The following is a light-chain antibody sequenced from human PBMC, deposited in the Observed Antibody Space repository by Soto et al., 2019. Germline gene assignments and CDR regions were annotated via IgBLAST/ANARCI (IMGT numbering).Light chain of an antibody. V-gene: IGKV1-5*01. J-gene: IGKJ5*01. CDR2: DAS. CDR1: QSIGTW. CDR3: QQSDTYPLT. Sequence: DIQMTQSPSTLSASVGDRVTITCRASQSIGTWLAWYQHRPGKAPSLLIYDASTLRSGVLSRFSGSGSGTEFTLTISSLQADDFATYYCQQSDTYPLTFGQGTRLDIK.